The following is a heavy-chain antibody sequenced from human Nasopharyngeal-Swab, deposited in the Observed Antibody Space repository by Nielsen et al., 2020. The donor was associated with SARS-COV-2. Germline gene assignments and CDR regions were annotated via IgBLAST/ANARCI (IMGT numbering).Heavy chain of an antibody. Sequence: WIRQPPGKSLEWIGYVYYSGSTYYNPSLMSRVTISVDTSKNQFSLKLSSVTAADTAVYYCARVSRYYYMDVWGKGTTVTVSS. CDR3: ARVSRYYYMDV. J-gene: IGHJ6*03. V-gene: IGHV4-31*02. CDR2: VYYSGST.